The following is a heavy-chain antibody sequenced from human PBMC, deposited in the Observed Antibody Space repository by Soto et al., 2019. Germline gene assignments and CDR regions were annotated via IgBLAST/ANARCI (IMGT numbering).Heavy chain of an antibody. V-gene: IGHV3-7*02. CDR2: IKQDGTEK. CDR1: GFTFSSYW. Sequence: EVQLVESGGGLVQPGGSLRLSCAASGFTFSSYWMNWVRQAPGKGLEWVANIKQDGTEKYYVDSVKDRFTISRDNAKSSLHLQLNCLRADDTAVYYCAGGTGWFIVDWGQGTLVTVSS. CDR3: AGGTGWFIVD. D-gene: IGHD6-19*01. J-gene: IGHJ4*02.